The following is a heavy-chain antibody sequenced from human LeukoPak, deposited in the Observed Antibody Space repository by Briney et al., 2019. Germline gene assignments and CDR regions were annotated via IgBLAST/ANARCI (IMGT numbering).Heavy chain of an antibody. D-gene: IGHD6-19*01. Sequence: GRSLRLSCAASGFTFSSYAMHWVRQAPGKGLEWVAVISYDGSNKYYADSVKGRFTISRDNSKNTLYLQMNSLRAEDTAVYYCAREVGAVAGTVGPYGMDVWGQGTTVTVSS. CDR2: ISYDGSNK. CDR3: AREVGAVAGTVGPYGMDV. V-gene: IGHV3-30-3*01. CDR1: GFTFSSYA. J-gene: IGHJ6*02.